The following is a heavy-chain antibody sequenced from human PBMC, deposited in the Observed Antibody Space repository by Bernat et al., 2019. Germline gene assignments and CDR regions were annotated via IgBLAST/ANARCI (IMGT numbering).Heavy chain of an antibody. V-gene: IGHV3-30*03. CDR2: TSYDGSNK. D-gene: IGHD6-13*01. CDR3: ARVGDSSSWDGYFDL. J-gene: IGHJ2*01. CDR1: GFTFSSSG. Sequence: QVQLVESGGGVVQPGRSLRLSCSASGFTFSSSGMHWVRQVPGKGLEWVAVTSYDGSNKYYADSVKGRFTISRDNSKNTLYLQMNSLRAEDTAVYYCARVGDSSSWDGYFDLWGRGNLVTVSS.